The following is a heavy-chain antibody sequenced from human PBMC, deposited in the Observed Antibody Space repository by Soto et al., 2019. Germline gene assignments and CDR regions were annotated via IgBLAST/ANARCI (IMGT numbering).Heavy chain of an antibody. J-gene: IGHJ6*04. D-gene: IGHD3-3*01. CDR3: ARDRDYDFWSGGGGMDV. CDR1: GFTFSSYS. CDR2: ISSSSSYI. Sequence: EVQLVESGGGLVKPGGSLRLSCAASGFTFSSYSMNWVRQAPGKGLEWVSSISSSSSYIYYADSVKGRFTISRDNAKNSLYLQMNSLRAEDTAVYYCARDRDYDFWSGGGGMDVWGKGTTVTVSS. V-gene: IGHV3-21*01.